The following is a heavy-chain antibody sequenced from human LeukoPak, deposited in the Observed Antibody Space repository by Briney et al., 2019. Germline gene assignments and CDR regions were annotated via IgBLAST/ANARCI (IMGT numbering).Heavy chain of an antibody. CDR2: IIPIFRTS. Sequence: ASVKVSCKASGYTFTSYGISWVRQAPGQGLEWMGGIIPIFRTSNYAQKFQGRVTVTSDESTSTAYMELSSLRSEDTAVYYCARYCSGGSCYYENDAFDIWGQGTMVTVSS. CDR1: GYTFTSYG. V-gene: IGHV1-69*13. D-gene: IGHD2-15*01. J-gene: IGHJ3*02. CDR3: ARYCSGGSCYYENDAFDI.